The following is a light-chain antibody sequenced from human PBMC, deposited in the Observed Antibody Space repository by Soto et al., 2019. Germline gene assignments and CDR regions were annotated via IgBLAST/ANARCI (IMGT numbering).Light chain of an antibody. CDR2: AAS. V-gene: IGKV1-39*01. J-gene: IGKJ1*01. Sequence: DIQMTQSPSSLSASVGDRVTITCRASQSISSYLNWYQQKPGKAPKLLIYAASSLQSGVPSRFSGNGSGTDFTLTISSLQPEDFATYYCQQSYSTPWTFGQGTKVAIK. CDR3: QQSYSTPWT. CDR1: QSISSY.